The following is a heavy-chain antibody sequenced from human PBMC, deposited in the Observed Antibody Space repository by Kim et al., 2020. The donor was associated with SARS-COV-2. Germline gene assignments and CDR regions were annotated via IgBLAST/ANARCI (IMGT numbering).Heavy chain of an antibody. CDR1: GGSFGGYY. J-gene: IGHJ4*02. V-gene: IGHV4-34*01. D-gene: IGHD6-13*01. Sequence: SETLSLTCAVYGGSFGGYYWSWIRQPPGKGLEWIGEINHSGSTNYNPSLKSRVTISVDTSKNQFSLKLSSVTAADTAVYYCARAEYSSSWTFDYWGQGTLVTVSS. CDR3: ARAEYSSSWTFDY. CDR2: INHSGST.